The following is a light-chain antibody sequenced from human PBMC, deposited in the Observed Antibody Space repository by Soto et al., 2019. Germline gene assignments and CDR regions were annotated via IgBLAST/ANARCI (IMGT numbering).Light chain of an antibody. J-gene: IGLJ2*01. CDR1: SSNIGAGYD. V-gene: IGLV1-40*01. CDR3: QSYDSSLSGSV. Sequence: QAVVTQPPSVSGATGQRVTISCTGSSSNIGAGYDVHWYQQLPGTAPKLLIYGNSNRPSGVPDRFSGSKSGTSASLAITGLQAEDEADYYCQSYDSSLSGSVFGGGTKLTV. CDR2: GNS.